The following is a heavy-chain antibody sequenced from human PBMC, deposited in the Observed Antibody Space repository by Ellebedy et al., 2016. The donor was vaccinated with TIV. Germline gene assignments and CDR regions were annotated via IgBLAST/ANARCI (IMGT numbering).Heavy chain of an antibody. Sequence: AASVKVSCKASGGTFSSYGISWVRQAPGQGLEWMGGIIPILGKANYAQKFQGRVTITADESTYTAYMELSSLRSEDTAVYYCASRNCSGGSCYLDYYGMDVWGQGTTVTVSS. CDR3: ASRNCSGGSCYLDYYGMDV. J-gene: IGHJ6*02. D-gene: IGHD2-15*01. CDR2: IIPILGKA. V-gene: IGHV1-69*10. CDR1: GGTFSSYG.